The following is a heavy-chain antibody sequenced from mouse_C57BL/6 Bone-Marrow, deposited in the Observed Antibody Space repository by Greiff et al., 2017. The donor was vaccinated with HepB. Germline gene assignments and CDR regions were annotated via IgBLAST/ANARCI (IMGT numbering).Heavy chain of an antibody. Sequence: EVQLQQSGPVLVKPGASVKMSCKASGYTFTDYYMNWVKQSHGKSLEWIGVINPYNGGTSYNQKFKGKATLTVDKSSSTAYMELNSLTSEDSAVHYCAREGQLRLRDWFAYWGQGTLVTVSA. CDR1: GYTFTDYY. CDR2: INPYNGGT. V-gene: IGHV1-19*01. CDR3: AREGQLRLRDWFAY. D-gene: IGHD3-2*02. J-gene: IGHJ3*01.